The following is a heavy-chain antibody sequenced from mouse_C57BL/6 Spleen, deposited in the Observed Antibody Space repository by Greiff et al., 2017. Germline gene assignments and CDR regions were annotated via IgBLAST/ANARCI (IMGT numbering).Heavy chain of an antibody. CDR1: GYTFTGYW. J-gene: IGHJ2*01. D-gene: IGHD2-12*01. V-gene: IGHV1-9*01. Sequence: VQLQQSGAELMKPAASVTLSCTATGYTFTGYWIEWVQQRPGHGLEWLGEILPGSGSTNNTDKFTGQATFTANTSSNTACKLLSSLTTEDAAIYYCARSGSYYSYYFDDWGQGTTLTASS. CDR3: ARSGSYYSYYFDD. CDR2: ILPGSGST.